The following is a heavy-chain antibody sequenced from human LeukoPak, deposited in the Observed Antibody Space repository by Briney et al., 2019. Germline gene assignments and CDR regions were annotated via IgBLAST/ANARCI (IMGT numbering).Heavy chain of an antibody. J-gene: IGHJ5*02. D-gene: IGHD3-9*01. CDR3: ARNDILDLDWFDP. V-gene: IGHV4-59*12. CDR2: IYYSGTT. Sequence: SETLSLTCTVSGGSISNYYWNWIRQPPGKGLEWIGYIYYSGTTNYNPSLKSRVSMSVDTSKNQFSLKLSSVTAADTAVYYCARNDILDLDWFDPWGQGTLVTVSS. CDR1: GGSISNYY.